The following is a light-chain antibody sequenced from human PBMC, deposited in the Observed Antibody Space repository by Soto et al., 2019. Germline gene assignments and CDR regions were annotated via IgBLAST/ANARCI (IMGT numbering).Light chain of an antibody. CDR1: SSNIGSNY. V-gene: IGLV1-47*01. CDR2: SNN. J-gene: IGLJ1*01. CDR3: AAWDDSLSGGV. Sequence: HSVLAQPPSASGTPGQRVTISCSGSSSNIGSNYVYWYQQLPGTAPKLHIYSNNQRPSGVPDRFSGSKSGTSASLAISGLRSEDEADYYCAAWDDSLSGGVFGTGTKVTVL.